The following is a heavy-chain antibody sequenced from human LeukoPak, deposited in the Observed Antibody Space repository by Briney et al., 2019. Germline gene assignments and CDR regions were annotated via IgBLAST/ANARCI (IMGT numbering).Heavy chain of an antibody. CDR1: GFTSSSYA. CDR2: ISGSGSSP. D-gene: IGHD6-19*01. Sequence: GRSLRLSCAGSGFTSSSYAMSWIRQAPGKGLEWVSGISGSGSSPYYADSVKGRFTISRDNSKNTLHLQMNSLKAEDTAVYYCAKAEVQWLVLFRYFDYWGQGTLVTVSS. V-gene: IGHV3-23*01. J-gene: IGHJ4*02. CDR3: AKAEVQWLVLFRYFDY.